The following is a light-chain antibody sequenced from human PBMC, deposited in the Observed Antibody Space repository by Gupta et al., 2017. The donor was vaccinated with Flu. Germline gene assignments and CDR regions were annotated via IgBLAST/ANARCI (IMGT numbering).Light chain of an antibody. CDR3: QQFGSSSGIT. V-gene: IGKV3-20*01. Sequence: RATLSCRASQSMSDSYSAWYQQKPGQAPRLLIYGASYRATGIPERFTGSGSGTDFTLTISRLEPEDFVVYYCQQFGSSSGITFGQGTRLEIK. J-gene: IGKJ5*01. CDR1: QSMSDSY. CDR2: GAS.